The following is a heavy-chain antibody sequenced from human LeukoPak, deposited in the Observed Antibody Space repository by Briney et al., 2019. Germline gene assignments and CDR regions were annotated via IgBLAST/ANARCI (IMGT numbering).Heavy chain of an antibody. V-gene: IGHV3-23*01. J-gene: IGHJ4*02. CDR2: IVGNGGGI. D-gene: IGHD2/OR15-2a*01. CDR3: AKDRIPDGKYSFDF. Sequence: GGSLRLSCAASGFTFSTYAMNWVRQAPGKGMEWVSVIVGNGGGIHYADSVKGLLTISSDNAKNTLYLQMNSLRAEDSAVYYCAKDRIPDGKYSFDFWRQGTPVTVSS. CDR1: GFTFSTYA.